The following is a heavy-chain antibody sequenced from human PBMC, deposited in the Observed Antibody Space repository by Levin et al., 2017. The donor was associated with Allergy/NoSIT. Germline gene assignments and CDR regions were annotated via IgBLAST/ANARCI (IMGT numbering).Heavy chain of an antibody. J-gene: IGHJ4*02. CDR2: ISGSGGST. Sequence: SCAASGFTFSSYAMSWVRQAPGKGLEWVSAISGSGGSTYYADSVKGRFTISRDNSKNTLYLQMNSLRAEDTAVYYCANMLRGVIRDYWGQGTLVTVSS. V-gene: IGHV3-23*01. CDR3: ANMLRGVIRDY. CDR1: GFTFSSYA. D-gene: IGHD3-10*01.